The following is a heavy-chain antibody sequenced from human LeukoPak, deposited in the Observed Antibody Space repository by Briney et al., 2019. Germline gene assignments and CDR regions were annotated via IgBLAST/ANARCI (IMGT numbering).Heavy chain of an antibody. J-gene: IGHJ5*02. CDR2: INHSGST. Sequence: PSETLSLTCSVSGGSIGSTGSFWGWIRQPPGKGLEWIGEINHSGSTNYNPSLKSRVTISVDTSKNQFSLKLSSVTAADTAVYYCARRRLRLGGNWFDPWGQGTLVTVSS. CDR3: ARRRLRLGGNWFDP. V-gene: IGHV4-39*07. CDR1: GGSIGSTGSF. D-gene: IGHD5-12*01.